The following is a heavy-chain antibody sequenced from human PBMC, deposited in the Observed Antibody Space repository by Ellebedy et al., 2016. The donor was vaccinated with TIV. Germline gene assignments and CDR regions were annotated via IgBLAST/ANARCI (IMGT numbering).Heavy chain of an antibody. Sequence: AASVKVSCKASGYTFTSYYMHWVRQAPGQGLEWMGIINPPAGSTSSAQKFQGRVTMTSDTSTRTVYMELSSLRSEDTAVYYCARAPSVDPHMDVWGQGTTVTVSS. CDR2: INPPAGST. CDR1: GYTFTSYY. V-gene: IGHV1-46*01. D-gene: IGHD6-19*01. J-gene: IGHJ6*02. CDR3: ARAPSVDPHMDV.